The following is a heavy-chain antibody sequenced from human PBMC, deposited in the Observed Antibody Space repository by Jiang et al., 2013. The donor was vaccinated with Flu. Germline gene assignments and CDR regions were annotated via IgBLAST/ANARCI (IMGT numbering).Heavy chain of an antibody. J-gene: IGHJ3*02. CDR3: ARARRITIFGVPNDAFDI. CDR2: IIPILGIA. V-gene: IGHV1-69*02. D-gene: IGHD3-3*01. Sequence: GAEVKKPGSSVKVSCKASGGTFSSYTISWVRQAPGQGLEWMGRIIPILGIANYAQKFQGRVTITADKSTSTAYMELSSLRSEDTAVYYCARARRITIFGVPNDAFDIWGQGTMVTVSS. CDR1: GGTFSSYT.